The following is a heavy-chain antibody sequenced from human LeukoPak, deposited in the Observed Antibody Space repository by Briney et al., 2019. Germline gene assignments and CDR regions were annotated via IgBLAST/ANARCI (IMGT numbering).Heavy chain of an antibody. Sequence: GESLKISCKGSGYSFTSYWIGWVRQMPGKGLEWMGIIYPGDSDTRYSPSFQGQVTISADKSISTAYLQWSSLKASDTAMYYCARHLPYYDILTGYYPQYYFDYWGQGTLVTVSS. V-gene: IGHV5-51*01. CDR3: ARHLPYYDILTGYYPQYYFDY. CDR1: GYSFTSYW. D-gene: IGHD3-9*01. J-gene: IGHJ4*02. CDR2: IYPGDSDT.